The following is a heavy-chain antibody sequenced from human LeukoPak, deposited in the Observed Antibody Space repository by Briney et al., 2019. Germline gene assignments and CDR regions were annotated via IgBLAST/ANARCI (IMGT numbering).Heavy chain of an antibody. V-gene: IGHV4-59*01. CDR3: AGASTTVTLDV. Sequence: SETLSLTCTVSGGSISSYYWSWIRQPPGKGLEWIGYIYYSGSTNYNPSLKSRVTISVDTPKNQFSLKLSSVTAADTAVYYCAGASTTVTLDVWGQGTTVTVSS. CDR2: IYYSGST. D-gene: IGHD4-11*01. CDR1: GGSISSYY. J-gene: IGHJ6*02.